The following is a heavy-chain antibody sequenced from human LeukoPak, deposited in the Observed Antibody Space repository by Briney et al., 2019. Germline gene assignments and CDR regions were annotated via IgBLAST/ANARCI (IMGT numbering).Heavy chain of an antibody. CDR3: GRRGDASGGWGDHDY. CDR1: GFTFNRNA. V-gene: IGHV3-23*01. CDR2: IGGSGDKT. Sequence: PGGSLRLSCAASGFTFNRNAISWVRQAPGKGLEWVSTIGGSGDKTFYADSVKGRFTISRDDSKNMLHLQMSSLTGEDTALYYCGRRGDASGGWGDHDYWGQGALVTVSS. D-gene: IGHD6-19*01. J-gene: IGHJ4*02.